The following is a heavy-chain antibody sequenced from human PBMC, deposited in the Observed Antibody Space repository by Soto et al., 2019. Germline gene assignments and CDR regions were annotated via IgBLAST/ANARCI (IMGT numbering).Heavy chain of an antibody. CDR1: GFTLGAYS. V-gene: IGHV3-23*01. Sequence: GGSLRLACEASGFTLGAYSMSWVRQAPGKALEWVSSISQNSAYTHYADSVKGRLTISRDDCRKTMYLQMSSLRADHPAVYFCAKDDVNGDGLLLVGTWGQGAGVTVS. D-gene: IGHD2-21*02. CDR2: ISQNSAYT. J-gene: IGHJ5*02. CDR3: AKDDVNGDGLLLVGT.